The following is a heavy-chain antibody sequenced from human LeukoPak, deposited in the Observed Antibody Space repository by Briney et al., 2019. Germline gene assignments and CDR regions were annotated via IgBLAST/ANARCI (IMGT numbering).Heavy chain of an antibody. J-gene: IGHJ4*02. Sequence: PGGSLRLSCAASGFTFSSQWMTWVRQAPGKGLEWVANIKQDGSDKYYMDSVKGRFTIFRDNAKNSLFLQMNSLRGEDTAVYYCARGVLDALWVLDYWGQGTLVTVSS. CDR1: GFTFSSQW. CDR2: IKQDGSDK. V-gene: IGHV3-7*01. D-gene: IGHD2/OR15-2a*01. CDR3: ARGVLDALWVLDY.